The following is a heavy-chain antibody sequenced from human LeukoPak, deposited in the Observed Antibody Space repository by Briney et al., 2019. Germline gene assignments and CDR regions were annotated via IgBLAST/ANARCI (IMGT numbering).Heavy chain of an antibody. CDR2: IIPIFGTA. CDR1: GGTFSSYA. D-gene: IGHD6-19*01. CDR3: ARWVISGWYASWFDP. V-gene: IGHV1-69*05. J-gene: IGHJ5*02. Sequence: SVKVSCKASGGTFSSYAISWERQAPGQGLEWMGGIIPIFGTANYAQKFQGRVTITTDESTSTDYMELSSLRSEDTAVYYCARWVISGWYASWFDPWGQGTLVTVSS.